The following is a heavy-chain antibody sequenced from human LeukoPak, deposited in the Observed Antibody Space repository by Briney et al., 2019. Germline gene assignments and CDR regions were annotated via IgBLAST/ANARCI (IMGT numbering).Heavy chain of an antibody. CDR3: VRSARDCSSTSCRLDP. CDR2: IWYDGSNK. CDR1: GFSFSSYG. J-gene: IGHJ5*02. Sequence: PGRSLRLSCAASGFSFSSYGIHWVRQAPGKGLEWVAVIWYDGSNKYYVDSVKGRFTISRDNSKNTLYPQMNSLRAEDTAVYYCVRSARDCSSTSCRLDPWGQGTLVTVSS. V-gene: IGHV3-33*01. D-gene: IGHD2-2*01.